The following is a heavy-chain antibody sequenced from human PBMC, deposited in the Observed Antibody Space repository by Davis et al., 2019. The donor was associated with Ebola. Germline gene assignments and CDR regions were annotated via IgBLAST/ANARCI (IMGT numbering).Heavy chain of an antibody. V-gene: IGHV4-34*01. CDR1: GGSFSGYY. CDR2: INHSGST. J-gene: IGHJ4*02. CDR3: ARPVGRWLRPFDY. D-gene: IGHD5-24*01. Sequence: SETLSPACAVYGGSFSGYYWSWIRQPPGKGLEWIGEINHSGSTKYNPSLKSRVTISVDTSKNQFSLKLSSVTAADTAVYYCARPVGRWLRPFDYWGQGTLVTVSS.